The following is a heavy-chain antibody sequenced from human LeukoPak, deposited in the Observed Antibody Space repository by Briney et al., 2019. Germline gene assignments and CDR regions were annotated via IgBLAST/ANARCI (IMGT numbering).Heavy chain of an antibody. CDR3: ARGYSSSWYWWFDP. Sequence: SETLSLTCAVYGGSFSGYYWSWIRQPPGKGLEWIGEINHSGSTNYNPSLKSRVTISVDTSKNQFSLKLSSVTAADTAVYYCARGYSSSWYWWFDPWGQGTLVTASS. CDR2: INHSGST. D-gene: IGHD6-13*01. CDR1: GGSFSGYY. V-gene: IGHV4-34*01. J-gene: IGHJ5*02.